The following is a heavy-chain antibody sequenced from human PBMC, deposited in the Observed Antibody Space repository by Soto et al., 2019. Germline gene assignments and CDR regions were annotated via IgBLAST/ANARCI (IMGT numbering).Heavy chain of an antibody. Sequence: SETLSLTCAVYGGSFSGYYWSWIRQPPGKGLEWIGEINHSGSTNYNPSLKSRVTISVDTSKNQFSLKLSSVTAADTAVYYCARGYCSSTSCYTRFDPWGQGTLVTVSS. CDR3: ARGYCSSTSCYTRFDP. CDR2: INHSGST. J-gene: IGHJ5*02. V-gene: IGHV4-34*01. CDR1: GGSFSGYY. D-gene: IGHD2-2*02.